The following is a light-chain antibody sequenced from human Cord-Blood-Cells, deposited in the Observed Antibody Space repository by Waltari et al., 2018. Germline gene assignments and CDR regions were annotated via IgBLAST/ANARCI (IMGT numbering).Light chain of an antibody. J-gene: IGLJ3*02. CDR2: GKN. CDR1: SLRSYY. Sequence: SSELTQDPAVSVALGQTVRITCQGDSLRSYYASWYQQKPGQAPVLVIYGKNNRPSGIPDLFAASSSGNAASFTITGAQAEDEVDYYSNSRDSSGNHLVFGGGTKLTVL. V-gene: IGLV3-19*01. CDR3: NSRDSSGNHLV.